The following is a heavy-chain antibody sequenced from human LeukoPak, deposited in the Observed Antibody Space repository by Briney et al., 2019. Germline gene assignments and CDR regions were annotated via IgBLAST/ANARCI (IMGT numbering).Heavy chain of an antibody. Sequence: SPRLSCAASGFTFSSYATHWVCQAPGKGLEWVAVISYVGSNKYYADSVKGGFTISRENSKNTLYLQMTSLRAEDTAVYYCARPHSGSSPYWYFDLWGRGTLVTVSS. D-gene: IGHD3-10*01. CDR1: GFTFSSYA. CDR3: ARPHSGSSPYWYFDL. V-gene: IGHV3-30*04. CDR2: ISYVGSNK. J-gene: IGHJ2*01.